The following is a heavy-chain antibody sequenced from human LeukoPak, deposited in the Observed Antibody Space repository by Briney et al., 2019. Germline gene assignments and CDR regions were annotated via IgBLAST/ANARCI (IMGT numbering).Heavy chain of an antibody. Sequence: DSVKVSCKASGYTFSGTGWYLYWLRQAPGQGLECMGWIHPNNGDTAYAQKFEGRVAMTRDTSISTAYMELRRLRPDDTAVYFYARDGPAQMVDLDYWGQGTLVTVSS. CDR2: IHPNNGDT. V-gene: IGHV1-2*02. CDR1: GYTFSGTGWY. D-gene: IGHD3-10*01. J-gene: IGHJ4*02. CDR3: ARDGPAQMVDLDY.